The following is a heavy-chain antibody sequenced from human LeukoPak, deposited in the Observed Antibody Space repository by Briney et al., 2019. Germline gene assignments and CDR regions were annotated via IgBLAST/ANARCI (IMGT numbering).Heavy chain of an antibody. V-gene: IGHV3-74*01. D-gene: IGHD3-3*01. Sequence: GSLRLSCAASGFTFSDYWMHWVRQAPGKGLVWVSHINADEDRAAYADSVKGRFTISRDNARNTLYLQMNSLRAEDTAVYYCARDAFGVDKSPFWGQGTLVTVCS. CDR2: INADEDRA. CDR3: ARDAFGVDKSPF. J-gene: IGHJ4*02. CDR1: GFTFSDYW.